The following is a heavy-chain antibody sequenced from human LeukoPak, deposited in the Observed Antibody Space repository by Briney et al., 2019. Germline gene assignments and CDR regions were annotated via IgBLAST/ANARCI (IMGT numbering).Heavy chain of an antibody. CDR3: ARTNYYDSSGYHDY. J-gene: IGHJ4*02. D-gene: IGHD3-22*01. CDR1: GGSISSYY. Sequence: SSETLSLTCTVSGGSISSYYWSWIRQPPGKGLEWFGYIYDSGTTNYNPSLKSRVTISVDTSKNQFSLKLSSVTAADTAVYYCARTNYYDSSGYHDYWGQGTLVTVSS. CDR2: IYDSGTT. V-gene: IGHV4-59*01.